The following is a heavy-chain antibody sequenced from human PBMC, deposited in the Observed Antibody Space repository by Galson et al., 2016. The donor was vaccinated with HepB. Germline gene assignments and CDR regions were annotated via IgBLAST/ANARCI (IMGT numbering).Heavy chain of an antibody. CDR2: ISGSEGRT. Sequence: SLRLSCAASGFTFSSYAMSWVRQAPGKGLEWVSDISGSEGRTYYGDSVKGRFPFSRDNSKNTLFLQMNSLRAEDTAVYYCARWKGDFWSGSYYYVMDVWGQGTTVIVSS. J-gene: IGHJ6*02. CDR3: ARWKGDFWSGSYYYVMDV. CDR1: GFTFSSYA. V-gene: IGHV3-23*01. D-gene: IGHD3-3*01.